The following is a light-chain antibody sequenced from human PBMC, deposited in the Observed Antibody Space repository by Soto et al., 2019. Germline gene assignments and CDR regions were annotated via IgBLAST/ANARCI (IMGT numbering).Light chain of an antibody. V-gene: IGKV1-39*01. J-gene: IGKJ5*01. CDR3: QQTYTTPEIT. CDR1: QSISIY. CDR2: GAS. Sequence: DIQMTQCPSSLSASVGDICTITFLASQSISIYLNWYQLKPGKAPNLLMYGASYLKSGVPTRFSGSGSGTDFTLTISSLQPEDFAIYYCQQTYTTPEITFGQGTRLEI.